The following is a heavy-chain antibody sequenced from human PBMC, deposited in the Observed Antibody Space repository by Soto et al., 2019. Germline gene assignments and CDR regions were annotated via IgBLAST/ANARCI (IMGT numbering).Heavy chain of an antibody. J-gene: IGHJ4*02. CDR2: IYYSGRT. CDR1: GESISSSSYY. D-gene: IGHD2-21*02. CDR3: TRQRTTVVTQAYFDH. Sequence: SETLSLTCIVSGESISSSSYYWGWIRQPPGKGLEWIGSIYYSGRTYYNPSFKSRVTISIDTSKNQFSLKLSSVTATDTAVYYCTRQRTTVVTQAYFDHWGQGALVTVSS. V-gene: IGHV4-39*01.